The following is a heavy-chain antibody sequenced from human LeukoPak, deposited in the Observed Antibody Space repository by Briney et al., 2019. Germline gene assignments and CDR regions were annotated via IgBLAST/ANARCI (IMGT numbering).Heavy chain of an antibody. J-gene: IGHJ4*02. CDR2: INHSGST. Sequence: SETLSLTCAVYGGSFSGYYWSWIRQPPGKGLEWIGEINHSGSTNYNPSLKGRVTISVDTSKNQFSLKLSSVTAADTAVYYCARGSVVTAIPRPFDYWGQGTLVTVSS. CDR3: ARGSVVTAIPRPFDY. D-gene: IGHD2-21*02. V-gene: IGHV4-34*01. CDR1: GGSFSGYY.